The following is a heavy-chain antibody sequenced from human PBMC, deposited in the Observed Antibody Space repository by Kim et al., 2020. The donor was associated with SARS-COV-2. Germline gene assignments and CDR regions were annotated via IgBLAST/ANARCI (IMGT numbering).Heavy chain of an antibody. CDR3: AKSPIVVVPADYGMDV. J-gene: IGHJ6*02. Sequence: GGSLRLSCAASGFTFSSYAMSWVRQAPGKGLEWVSAISGSGGSTYYADSVKGRFTISRDNSKNTLYLQMNSLLAEDTAVYYCAKSPIVVVPADYGMDVWGQGTTVTVSS. D-gene: IGHD2-2*01. CDR1: GFTFSSYA. CDR2: ISGSGGST. V-gene: IGHV3-23*01.